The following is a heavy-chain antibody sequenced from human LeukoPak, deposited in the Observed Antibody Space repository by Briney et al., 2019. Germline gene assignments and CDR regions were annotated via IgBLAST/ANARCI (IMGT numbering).Heavy chain of an antibody. CDR1: GGSISGYY. J-gene: IGHJ4*02. D-gene: IGHD6-19*01. V-gene: IGHV4-4*07. CDR2: VYTSGTT. Sequence: SETLSPTCTVSGGSISGYYWNWIRQPAGKGLEWIGRVYTSGTTNYSPSLKSRITMSMDTSKNQFSLRLISVTAADTAVYYCARSTGWSSDLLDYWGQGTLVTVSS. CDR3: ARSTGWSSDLLDY.